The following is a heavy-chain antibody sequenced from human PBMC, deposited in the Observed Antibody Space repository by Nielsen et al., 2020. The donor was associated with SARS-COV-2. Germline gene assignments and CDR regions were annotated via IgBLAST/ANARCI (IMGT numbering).Heavy chain of an antibody. CDR2: ISGNNGNV. CDR1: GYSFTGYY. D-gene: IGHD2-2*01. V-gene: IGHV1-18*04. CDR3: AREGSGVVPGPLGIGMWYLYYYMDV. Sequence: ASVKVSCKASGYSFTGYYIHWVRQAPGQGLEWMGRISGNNGNVKYAQNLRGRVTMTTDTSTYTVYMELKRLRSDDTAVYDWAREGSGVVPGPLGIGMWYLYYYMDVWGKGTTVTVSS. J-gene: IGHJ6*03.